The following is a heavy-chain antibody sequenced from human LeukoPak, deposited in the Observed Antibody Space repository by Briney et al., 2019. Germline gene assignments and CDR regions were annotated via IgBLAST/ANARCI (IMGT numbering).Heavy chain of an antibody. D-gene: IGHD3-10*01. CDR2: SRNKDHRHST. Sequence: GGSLRLSCAVSGFTFSDHYMDWVRQAPGKGLEWVARSRNKDHRHSTEYATSVKGRFIISRDDSRNSLDLQMNSINSDDTALYYCVRGYRGFDHWGQGTMVTVSS. V-gene: IGHV3-72*01. J-gene: IGHJ4*02. CDR1: GFTFSDHY. CDR3: VRGYRGFDH.